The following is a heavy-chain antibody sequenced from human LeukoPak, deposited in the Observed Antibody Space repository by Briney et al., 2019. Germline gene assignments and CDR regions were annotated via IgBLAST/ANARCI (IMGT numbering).Heavy chain of an antibody. V-gene: IGHV4-59*08. CDR2: IYYSGST. Sequence: SETMSLTSTVSAGSISSYYWSWFRQPPGQALEGLGYIYYSGSTNYNPSLKSRVTVSIDTSKNQFSLNLSSVTAADTAVYYCSRGVVEMATSWGYWGQGTLVTVSS. D-gene: IGHD5-24*01. J-gene: IGHJ4*02. CDR1: AGSISSYY. CDR3: SRGVVEMATSWGY.